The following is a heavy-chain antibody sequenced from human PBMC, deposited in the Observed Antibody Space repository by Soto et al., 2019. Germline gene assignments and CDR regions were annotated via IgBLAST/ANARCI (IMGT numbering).Heavy chain of an antibody. CDR2: IDYSGNI. J-gene: IGHJ4*02. V-gene: IGHV4-39*01. Sequence: PSETLSLTCNASGGSITSSGSAWGWIRQSPGKGLEWIGTIDYSGNIYYIPSLKSRITISVDTSKNQFSLKLSSVTAADTAVYYCARLVIVVVVAAIDYWGQGTLVTVSS. CDR3: ARLVIVVVVAAIDY. D-gene: IGHD2-15*01. CDR1: GGSITSSGSA.